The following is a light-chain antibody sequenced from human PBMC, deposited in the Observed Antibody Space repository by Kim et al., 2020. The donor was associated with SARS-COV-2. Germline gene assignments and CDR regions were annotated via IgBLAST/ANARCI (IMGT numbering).Light chain of an antibody. CDR3: QQYNNWPRT. J-gene: IGKJ1*01. CDR1: QSVSSN. Sequence: EIVMTQSPATLSVSPGERATLSCRASQSVSSNLAWYQQKPGQAPRLLIYGASTRATGIPARFSGSGSGTEFTLTISSLQSEDFAVYYCQQYNNWPRTSGQGTNVDIK. CDR2: GAS. V-gene: IGKV3-15*01.